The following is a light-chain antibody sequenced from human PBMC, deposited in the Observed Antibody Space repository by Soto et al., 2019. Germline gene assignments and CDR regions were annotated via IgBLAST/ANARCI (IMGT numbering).Light chain of an antibody. Sequence: EIVMTQSPATLSVSPGERATLSCRASQSVNTNLAWYQQKPGQVPRLLIYGASTRATGIPARFSGSGSGTEFTLTISSLQSEDFAFYYCQQYNNWWTFGQGTKVEIK. CDR3: QQYNNWWT. V-gene: IGKV3-15*01. CDR1: QSVNTN. CDR2: GAS. J-gene: IGKJ1*01.